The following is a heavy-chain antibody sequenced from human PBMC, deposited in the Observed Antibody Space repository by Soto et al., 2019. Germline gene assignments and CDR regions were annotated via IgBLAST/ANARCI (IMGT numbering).Heavy chain of an antibody. CDR2: IYHSGSA. D-gene: IGHD4-17*01. CDR3: ARRRDYGDYYSLDY. CDR1: GGYITTSNW. J-gene: IGHJ4*02. V-gene: IGHV4-4*02. Sequence: QVQLQESGPGLVKPSGTLSLSCAVSGGYITTSNWWSWVRQSPGRGLEWIGEIYHSGSAYYNPSLKSRATITVDTSKNNFSLNLRSVTAADTAVYYCARRRDYGDYYSLDYWGQGTLVTVSS.